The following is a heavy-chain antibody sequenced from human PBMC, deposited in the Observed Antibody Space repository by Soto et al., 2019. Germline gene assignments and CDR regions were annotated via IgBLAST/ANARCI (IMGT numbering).Heavy chain of an antibody. J-gene: IGHJ6*04. V-gene: IGHV3-33*08. D-gene: IGHD2-15*01. CDR1: GFTFNTYG. Sequence: GGSLRLSCTTSGFTFNTYGMHWVRQAPGKGLEWVAIIWYDGSNKYYADSVKGRFTISRDNSKNTLYLQMNSLRAEDTALYYCARDDVLCDGGRCYGIPLDVWGKGTTVPVSS. CDR3: ARDDVLCDGGRCYGIPLDV. CDR2: IWYDGSNK.